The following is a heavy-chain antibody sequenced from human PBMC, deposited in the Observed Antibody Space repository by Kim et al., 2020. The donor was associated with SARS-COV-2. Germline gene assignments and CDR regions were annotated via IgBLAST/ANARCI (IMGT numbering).Heavy chain of an antibody. CDR3: ASDRLRGYSGYDIFYYYGMDV. D-gene: IGHD5-12*01. V-gene: IGHV1-69*04. J-gene: IGHJ6*02. CDR2: IIPVLGTT. Sequence: SVKVSCKTSGDTYNNVGITWVRQAPGQGLEWVGRIIPVLGTTHYAQRLQGRVTITADRFTNIIYMELSSLRSDDTAVYYCASDRLRGYSGYDIFYYYGMDVWGQGTTVTVSS. CDR1: GDTYNNVG.